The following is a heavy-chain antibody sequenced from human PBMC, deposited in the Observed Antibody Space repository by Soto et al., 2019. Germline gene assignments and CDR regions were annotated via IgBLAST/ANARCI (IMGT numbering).Heavy chain of an antibody. Sequence: GGSLRLSCAASGFTFSSYGMHWVRQAPGKGLEWVAVIWYDGSNKYYADSVKGRFTISRDNSKNTLYLQMNSLRAEDTTVFYCARVGDIVVVVAATQNYAFDIWGQGTMVTVSS. D-gene: IGHD2-15*01. V-gene: IGHV3-33*01. J-gene: IGHJ3*02. CDR2: IWYDGSNK. CDR3: ARVGDIVVVVAATQNYAFDI. CDR1: GFTFSSYG.